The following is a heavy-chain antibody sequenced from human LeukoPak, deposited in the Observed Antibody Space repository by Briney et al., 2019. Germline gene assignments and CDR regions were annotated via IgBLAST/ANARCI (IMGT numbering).Heavy chain of an antibody. V-gene: IGHV3-30-3*01. J-gene: IGHJ4*02. CDR2: ISYDGSNK. CDR1: GFTFSSYA. CDR3: ARRWYYYDSSGYSKYYFDY. Sequence: GGSLRLSCAASGFTFSSYAMHWVRQAPGKGLEWVAVISYDGSNKYYADSVKGRFTISRDNSKNTLYLQMNSLRAEDTAVYYCARRWYYYDSSGYSKYYFDYWGQGTLVTVSS. D-gene: IGHD3-22*01.